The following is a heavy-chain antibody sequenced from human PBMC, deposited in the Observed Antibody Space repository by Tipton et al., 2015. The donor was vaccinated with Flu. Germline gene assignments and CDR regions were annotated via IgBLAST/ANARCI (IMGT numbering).Heavy chain of an antibody. CDR1: GGSVSSGSYY. CDR3: ASHPATSRVAAGGADD. J-gene: IGHJ4*02. D-gene: IGHD2-15*01. V-gene: IGHV4-61*01. CDR2: IYYTGST. Sequence: TLSLTCTVSGGSVSSGSYYWSWIRQPPGKGLEWIGYIYYTGSTKYNPSLKSRVTMSVDTSKNQFSLNLSSVTPADTAAYYCASHPATSRVAAGGADDWGQGTLVAAFS.